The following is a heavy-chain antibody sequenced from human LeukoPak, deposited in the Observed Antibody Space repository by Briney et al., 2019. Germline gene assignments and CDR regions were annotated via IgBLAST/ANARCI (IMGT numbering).Heavy chain of an antibody. CDR3: AKDLYYYDSSGYNY. D-gene: IGHD3-22*01. CDR1: GFTFSSYG. V-gene: IGHV3-30*18. CDR2: ISYDGSNK. J-gene: IGHJ4*02. Sequence: PGGSLRLSCAASGFTFSSYGVHWVRQAPGKGLEWVAVISYDGSNKYYADSVKGRFTISRDNSKNTLYLQMNSLRAEDTAVYYCAKDLYYYDSSGYNYWGQGTLVTVSS.